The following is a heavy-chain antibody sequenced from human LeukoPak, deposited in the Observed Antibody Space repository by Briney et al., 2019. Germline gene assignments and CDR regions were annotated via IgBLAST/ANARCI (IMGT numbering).Heavy chain of an antibody. V-gene: IGHV4-59*01. CDR2: VYNGGST. CDR1: GGSISNYF. J-gene: IGHJ2*01. Sequence: KPSETLSLTCTVSGGSISNYFWNWIRQPPGKRLEWIGFVYNGGSTNYNPSLKSRVTMSVDTSKNQFSLKMSYVTAADTAMYYCARERSGSYYRWYFDLWGRGTLVTVSS. D-gene: IGHD1-26*01. CDR3: ARERSGSYYRWYFDL.